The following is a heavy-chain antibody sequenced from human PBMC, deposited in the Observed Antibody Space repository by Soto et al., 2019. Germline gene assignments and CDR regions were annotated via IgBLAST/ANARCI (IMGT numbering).Heavy chain of an antibody. J-gene: IGHJ4*02. V-gene: IGHV4-34*01. CDR1: GGSFSGYY. Sequence: QVQLQQWGAGLLKPSETLSLTCAVYGGSFSGYYWSWIRQPPGKGLGWIGEINHSGSTNYNPSLKSRVTISVDTSKNQFSLKLSSVTAADTAVYYCARGRKDYSSSWYVDWGQGTLVTVSS. CDR3: ARGRKDYSSSWYVD. CDR2: INHSGST. D-gene: IGHD6-13*01.